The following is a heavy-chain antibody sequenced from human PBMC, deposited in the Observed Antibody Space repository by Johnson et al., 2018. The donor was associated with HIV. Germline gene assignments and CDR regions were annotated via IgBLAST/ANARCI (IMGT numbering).Heavy chain of an antibody. CDR1: GFTFDEYG. V-gene: IGHV3-20*04. CDR2: INWNTASI. D-gene: IGHD3-22*01. J-gene: IGHJ3*02. CDR3: SRAAKIVVVIAAIDI. Sequence: VQLVESGGGVVRPGGSLRLSCAVSGFTFDEYGMSWVRQAPGKGLEWVSGINWNTASIGYADSVKGRFTISRDNAKRSLFLQMNSLRTEDTALYYCSRAAKIVVVIAAIDIWGQGTKVTVSS.